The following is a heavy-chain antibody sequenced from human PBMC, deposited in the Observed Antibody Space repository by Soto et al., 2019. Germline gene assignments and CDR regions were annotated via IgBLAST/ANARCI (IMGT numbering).Heavy chain of an antibody. J-gene: IGHJ4*02. CDR1: GVTFSSYW. CDR3: TRDIGGKGAY. Sequence: GGSLRLSCATSGVTFSSYWMHWVRQVPGKGLLWVSRIDEYGNTINYADSVRGRFTISRDNARNTLYLEMNSLRAEDTALYYCTRDIGGKGAYWGPGTLVTVSS. V-gene: IGHV3-74*01. D-gene: IGHD3-10*01. CDR2: IDEYGNTI.